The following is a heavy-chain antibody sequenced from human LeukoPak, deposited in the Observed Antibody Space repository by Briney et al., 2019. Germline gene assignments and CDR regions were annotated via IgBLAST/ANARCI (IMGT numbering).Heavy chain of an antibody. V-gene: IGHV3-48*01. Sequence: GGSLRLSCAASGFTLSSYHMNWVRQAPGKGLEWVSYISSGSTTIYYADSVKGRFTISRDDAKNSLYLQMNSLRAEDTAVYYCAREGVWATVTTSGHWFDPWGQGTLVTVSS. CDR2: ISSGSTTI. CDR3: AREGVWATVTTSGHWFDP. J-gene: IGHJ5*02. D-gene: IGHD4-17*01. CDR1: GFTLSSYH.